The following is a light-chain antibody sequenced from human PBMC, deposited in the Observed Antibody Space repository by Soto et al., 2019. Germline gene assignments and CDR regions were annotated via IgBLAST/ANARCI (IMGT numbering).Light chain of an antibody. CDR1: QSVSSTY. CDR2: GAS. CDR3: QQYHSSPLVT. J-gene: IGKJ5*01. V-gene: IGKV3-20*01. Sequence: EIVLTQSPGTLSLSPGERATLSCRASQSVSSTYLAWYQQKPGQAPRLLIYGASSRATGIPDRFSGSVYGTDFTLTISRLEPEDFAVYYCQQYHSSPLVTFGQGTRLAIK.